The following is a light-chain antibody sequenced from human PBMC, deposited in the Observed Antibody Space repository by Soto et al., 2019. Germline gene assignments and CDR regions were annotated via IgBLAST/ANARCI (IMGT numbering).Light chain of an antibody. CDR2: GAS. CDR3: QHYYYWPPWT. Sequence: EIVLTQSPATLSLSPGERATLSCRASQSVSSYLAWYQQKPGQAPRLLIYGASSRATAIPDRFSGSVSGTDFTPTISRLEPEDSAVYYCQHYYYWPPWTFGQGTKVDIK. V-gene: IGKV3-11*01. CDR1: QSVSSY. J-gene: IGKJ1*01.